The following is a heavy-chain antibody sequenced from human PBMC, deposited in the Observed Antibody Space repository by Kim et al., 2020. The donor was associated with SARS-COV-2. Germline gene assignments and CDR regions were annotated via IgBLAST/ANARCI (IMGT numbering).Heavy chain of an antibody. J-gene: IGHJ4*02. Sequence: GGSLRLSCAASGFTFSSYGMHWVRQAPGKGLEWVAVIWYDGSNKYYADSVKGRFTISRDNSKNTLYLQMNSLRAEDTAVYYCARDPPYPGRSGFHGGNYWAQGPLVTVSS. CDR2: IWYDGSNK. V-gene: IGHV3-33*01. CDR3: ARDPPYPGRSGFHGGNY. D-gene: IGHD3-3*01. CDR1: GFTFSSYG.